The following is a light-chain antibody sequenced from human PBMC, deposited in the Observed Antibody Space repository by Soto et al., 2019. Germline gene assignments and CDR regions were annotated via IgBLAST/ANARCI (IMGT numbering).Light chain of an antibody. CDR3: RPFTSPNPGV. Sequence: QSVLTQVASVSGSPGQSITISCTATSSDVGGHDYVSWYLQHPGKAPKLLIYEAFNRPSGVSDRFSGSKSGSTASLTISGLQAGDGGDYHARPFTSPNPGVFGGGTKLPAL. CDR1: SSDVGGHDY. J-gene: IGLJ3*02. CDR2: EAF. V-gene: IGLV2-14*01.